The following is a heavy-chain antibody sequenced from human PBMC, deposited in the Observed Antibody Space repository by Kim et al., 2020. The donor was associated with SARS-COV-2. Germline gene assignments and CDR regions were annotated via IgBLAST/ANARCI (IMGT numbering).Heavy chain of an antibody. Sequence: ASVKVSCKASGYTFTSYGISWVRQAPGQGLEWMGWISAYNGNTNYAQKLQGRVTMTTDTSTSTAYMELRSLRSDDTAVYYCARDTNYDSSGYYYAFDIWGQGTMVTVSS. V-gene: IGHV1-18*01. CDR2: ISAYNGNT. CDR3: ARDTNYDSSGYYYAFDI. D-gene: IGHD3-22*01. J-gene: IGHJ3*02. CDR1: GYTFTSYG.